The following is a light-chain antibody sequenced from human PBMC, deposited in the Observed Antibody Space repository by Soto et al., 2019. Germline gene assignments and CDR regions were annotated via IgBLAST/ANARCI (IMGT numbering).Light chain of an antibody. J-gene: IGKJ2*01. V-gene: IGKV3-11*01. CDR1: QSVSSY. CDR2: DAS. CDR3: QQRSNWPST. Sequence: EIVLTQSPATLSLSPGERATLSCRASQSVSSYLAWYQQKPGQAPRLLIYDASNRATGIPARFSGSGSGTDFTLTISSLEPEDIALYYCQQRSNWPSTFGQGTKVEIK.